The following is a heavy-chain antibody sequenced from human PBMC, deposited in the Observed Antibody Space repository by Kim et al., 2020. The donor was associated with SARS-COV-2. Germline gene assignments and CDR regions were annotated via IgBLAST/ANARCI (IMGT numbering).Heavy chain of an antibody. J-gene: IGHJ4*02. V-gene: IGHV1-2*02. CDR1: GYTFTGYY. CDR2: INPNSGGT. Sequence: ASVKVSCKASGYTFTGYYMHWVRQAPGQGLEWMGWINPNSGGTNYAQKFQGRVTMTRDTSISTAYMELSRLRSDDTAVYYCARGHYYDSSGYTPGSGQYLREYWGQGTLVTVSS. CDR3: ARGHYYDSSGYTPGSGQYLREY. D-gene: IGHD3-22*01.